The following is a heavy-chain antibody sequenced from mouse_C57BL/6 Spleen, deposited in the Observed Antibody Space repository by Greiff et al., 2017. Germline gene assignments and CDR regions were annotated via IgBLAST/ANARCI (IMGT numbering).Heavy chain of an antibody. V-gene: IGHV1-78*01. Sequence: QVQLQQSDAELVKPGASVKISCKVSGYTFTDYTIHWMKQRPEQGLEWIGYICPRDGSTKCNEKFKGKATLTADKSSSTAYMQLNSLTSEDSAVYFCARDYYGSSYAMDYWGQGTSVTVSS. CDR2: ICPRDGST. CDR1: GYTFTDYT. J-gene: IGHJ4*01. CDR3: ARDYYGSSYAMDY. D-gene: IGHD1-1*01.